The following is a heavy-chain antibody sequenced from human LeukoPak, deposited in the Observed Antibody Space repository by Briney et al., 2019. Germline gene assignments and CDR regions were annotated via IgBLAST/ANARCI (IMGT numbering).Heavy chain of an antibody. J-gene: IGHJ5*02. Sequence: SSETLSLTCTVSGGSISSSSSYWGWIRQPPGKGLEWIGSIYYSGSTYYNPSLKSRVTISVDTSKNQFSLKLSSVTAADTAVYYCAHLLSYGAWGQGTLVTVSS. D-gene: IGHD4-17*01. CDR2: IYYSGST. CDR3: AHLLSYGA. V-gene: IGHV4-39*01. CDR1: GGSISSSSSY.